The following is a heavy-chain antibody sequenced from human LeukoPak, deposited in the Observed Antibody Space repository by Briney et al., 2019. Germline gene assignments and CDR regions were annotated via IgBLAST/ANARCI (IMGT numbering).Heavy chain of an antibody. CDR3: ARARITSYSYGSSYYYMDV. V-gene: IGHV1-3*03. D-gene: IGHD5-18*01. Sequence: ASVKVSCKASGYTFTSYGISWVRQAPGQRLEWMGWINAGNGNTKYSQEFQGRVTITRDTSASTAYMELSSLRSEDMAVYYCARARITSYSYGSSYYYMDVWGKGTTVTVSS. J-gene: IGHJ6*03. CDR1: GYTFTSYG. CDR2: INAGNGNT.